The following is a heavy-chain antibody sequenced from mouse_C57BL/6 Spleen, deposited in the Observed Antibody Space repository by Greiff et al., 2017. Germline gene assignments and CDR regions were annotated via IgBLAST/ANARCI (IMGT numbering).Heavy chain of an antibody. CDR1: GYTFTSYT. CDR2: INPSSGYT. V-gene: IGHV1-4*01. J-gene: IGHJ3*01. D-gene: IGHD2-2*01. CDR3: ARDGYGGRAWFAY. Sequence: VHLVESGAELARPGASVKMSCKASGYTFTSYTMHWVKQRPGQGLEWIGYINPSSGYTKYNQKFKDKATLTADKSSSTAYMQLSSLTSEDSEVYYCARDGYGGRAWFAYWGQGTLVTVSA.